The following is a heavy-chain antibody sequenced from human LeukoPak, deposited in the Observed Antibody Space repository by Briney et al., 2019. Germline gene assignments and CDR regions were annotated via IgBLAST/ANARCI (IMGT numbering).Heavy chain of an antibody. CDR2: IIPILGIA. D-gene: IGHD3-10*01. J-gene: IGHJ4*02. CDR1: GGTFSSYA. Sequence: SVKVSCKASGGTFSSYAISWVRQAPGQGLEWMGRIIPILGIANYAQKFQGRVTITADKSTSTAYMELISLRVEDTAFYYCATDLKIMHRGVSPPEYWGQGTLVTVSS. CDR3: ATDLKIMHRGVSPPEY. V-gene: IGHV1-69*04.